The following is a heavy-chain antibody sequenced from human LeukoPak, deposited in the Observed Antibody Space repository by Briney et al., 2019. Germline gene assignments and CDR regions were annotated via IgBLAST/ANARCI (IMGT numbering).Heavy chain of an antibody. CDR3: ARGLQSGSYWINWFDP. J-gene: IGHJ5*02. CDR1: GDSISTSNPY. Sequence: PSETLSLTCTVSGDSISTSNPYWGWIRQPPGKGLEWIGSIYYSGSTYYNPSLKSRVTISVDTSKNQFSLKLSSVTAADTAVYYCARGLQSGSYWINWFDPWGQGTLVTVSS. CDR2: IYYSGST. D-gene: IGHD6-6*01. V-gene: IGHV4-39*07.